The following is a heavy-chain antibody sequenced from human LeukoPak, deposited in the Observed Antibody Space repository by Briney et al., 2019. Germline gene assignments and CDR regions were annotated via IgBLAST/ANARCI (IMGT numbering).Heavy chain of an antibody. CDR3: ARAGYSSAWYAEYFQH. V-gene: IGHV3-64*01. D-gene: IGHD6-19*01. CDR1: GFTFSSHA. Sequence: PGGSLRLSCAASGFTFSSHAMHWVRQAPGKGLEYVSAISGNGGSTYYANSVKGRFTISRDNSKNTLYLQMGSLRAEDMAVYYCARAGYSSAWYAEYFQHWGQGTLVTVSS. CDR2: ISGNGGST. J-gene: IGHJ1*01.